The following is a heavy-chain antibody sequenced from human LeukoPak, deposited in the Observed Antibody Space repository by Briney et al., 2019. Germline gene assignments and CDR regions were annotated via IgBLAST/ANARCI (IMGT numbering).Heavy chain of an antibody. Sequence: SETLSLTCTVSGGSVSSGDYYWSWIRQPPGKGLEWIAYMYYSGSTYYNPSLKSRVTMSADTSKNQLSLKLSSATAADTAVYYCARPYYYDSRIDPWGQGILVTVSS. CDR2: MYYSGST. CDR1: GGSVSSGDYY. CDR3: ARPYYYDSRIDP. J-gene: IGHJ5*02. V-gene: IGHV4-30-4*01. D-gene: IGHD3-22*01.